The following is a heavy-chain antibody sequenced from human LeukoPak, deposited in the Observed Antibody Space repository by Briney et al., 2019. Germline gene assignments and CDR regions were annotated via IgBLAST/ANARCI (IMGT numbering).Heavy chain of an antibody. V-gene: IGHV1-46*01. CDR3: ARAPMGYGMDV. Sequence: ASVKVSCKASGYTFTSYGISWVRQAPGQGLEWMGITNPSGGSTSYAQKFQGKVTMTRDTSTSTVYMELSSLRSEDTAVYYCARAPMGYGMDVWGQGTTVTVSS. J-gene: IGHJ6*02. CDR1: GYTFTSYG. D-gene: IGHD2-8*01. CDR2: TNPSGGST.